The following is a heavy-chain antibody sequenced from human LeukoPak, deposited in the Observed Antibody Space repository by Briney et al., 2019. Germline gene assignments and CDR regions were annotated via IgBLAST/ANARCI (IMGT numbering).Heavy chain of an antibody. CDR3: AKGGENYDSSGYYYEGQTFDY. Sequence: PGGSLRLSCAASGFTFSSYGMLWVRQAPGKGLEWVAFIRYDGSNKYYADSVKGRFTISRDNSKNTLYLQMNSLRAEDTAVYYCAKGGENYDSSGYYYEGQTFDYWGQGTLVTVSS. CDR1: GFTFSSYG. V-gene: IGHV3-30*02. CDR2: IRYDGSNK. J-gene: IGHJ4*02. D-gene: IGHD3-22*01.